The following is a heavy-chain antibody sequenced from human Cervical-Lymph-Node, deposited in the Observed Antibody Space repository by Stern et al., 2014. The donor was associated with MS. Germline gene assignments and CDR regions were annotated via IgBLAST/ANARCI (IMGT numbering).Heavy chain of an antibody. CDR1: GFTFGDYY. Sequence: QVQLVESGGGLVKPGGSLRISCAASGFTFGDYYMTWIRQAPGKGLEWISHISSSGSTIYHADSVEGRFTISRDNAKNSLYLQLNSLRAEDTAVYYCARMYNYAGHYWGQGTLVTVSS. CDR2: ISSSGSTI. J-gene: IGHJ4*02. V-gene: IGHV3-11*01. CDR3: ARMYNYAGHY. D-gene: IGHD1-20*01.